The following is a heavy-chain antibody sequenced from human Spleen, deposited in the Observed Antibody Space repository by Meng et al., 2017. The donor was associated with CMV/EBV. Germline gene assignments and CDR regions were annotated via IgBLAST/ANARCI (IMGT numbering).Heavy chain of an antibody. Sequence: GSLRLSCTVSGGSIIGSISSYYWSWIRQPPGKELEWIGYIYNSGSTNYNPSLKSRVTISVDTSKNRFSLKLNSVTAADTAVYYCARDLIYDFWSGYYSYYGMDVWGQGTTVTVSS. D-gene: IGHD3-3*01. J-gene: IGHJ6*02. V-gene: IGHV4-61*01. CDR1: GGSIIGSISSYY. CDR2: IYNSGST. CDR3: ARDLIYDFWSGYYSYYGMDV.